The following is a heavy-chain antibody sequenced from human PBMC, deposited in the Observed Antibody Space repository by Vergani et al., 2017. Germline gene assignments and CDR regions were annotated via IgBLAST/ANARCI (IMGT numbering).Heavy chain of an antibody. D-gene: IGHD6-19*01. CDR2: INSDGSSS. CDR3: ARESSGWYFDY. V-gene: IGHV3-74*01. Sequence: EVRLVESGGGLVQPGGSLRLSCAASGFTFNTYWMHWVRQAPGKGLVWVSRINSDGSSSTYADSVKGRFTISRDNAKNTLYLQMNSLRAEDTAVYYCARESSGWYFDYWGQGTLVTVSS. J-gene: IGHJ4*02. CDR1: GFTFNTYW.